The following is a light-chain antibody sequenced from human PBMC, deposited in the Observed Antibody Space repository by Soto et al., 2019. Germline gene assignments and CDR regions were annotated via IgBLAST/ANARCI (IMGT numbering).Light chain of an antibody. V-gene: IGLV2-14*01. J-gene: IGLJ2*01. CDR2: DVT. CDR1: RSDVGGYNF. Sequence: QSALTQPASVSGSPGQSITISCTGTRSDVGGYNFVSWYQQHPGKVPKLLIYDVTHRPSGVSNRFSASKSANTASLTISGLQAEDEADYYCSPYTSTNTLVFGGGTKLTVL. CDR3: SPYTSTNTLV.